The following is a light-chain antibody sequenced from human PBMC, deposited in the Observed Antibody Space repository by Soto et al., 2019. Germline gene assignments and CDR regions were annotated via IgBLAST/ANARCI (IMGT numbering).Light chain of an antibody. CDR1: ESISRDY. CDR2: GAS. Sequence: EIVLTQSPGTLSLSPGQRATLSCRASESISRDYLAWYQQRLGQAPRLLIYGASSGATGIPDRFSGSGSGIDFTLTISRLEPEDFAIYYCQQYGGVPYTFGQGTKVDIK. J-gene: IGKJ2*01. V-gene: IGKV3-20*01. CDR3: QQYGGVPYT.